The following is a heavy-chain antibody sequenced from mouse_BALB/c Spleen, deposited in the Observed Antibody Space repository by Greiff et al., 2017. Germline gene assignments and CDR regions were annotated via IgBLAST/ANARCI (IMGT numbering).Heavy chain of an antibody. CDR1: GDSITSGY. J-gene: IGHJ4*01. CDR2: ISYSGST. CDR3: ARALPYYGSSSYAMDY. D-gene: IGHD1-1*01. V-gene: IGHV3-8*02. Sequence: EVKLQESGPSLVKPSQTLSLTCSVTGDSITSGYWNWIRKFPGNKLEYMGYISYSGSTYYNPSLKSRISITRDTSKNQYYLQLNSVTTEDTATYYCARALPYYGSSSYAMDYWGQGTSVTVSS.